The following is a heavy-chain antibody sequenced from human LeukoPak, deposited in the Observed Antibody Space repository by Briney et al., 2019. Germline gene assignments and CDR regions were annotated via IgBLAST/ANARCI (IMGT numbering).Heavy chain of an antibody. Sequence: GGSLRLSCAASGFTFSSYAMRWVRQAPGKGLQWVSSIISSSDNTYYADSVKGRFTISRDNSKNTLYLQVNSLRAEDTAVYYWVKGSRGCYDTWGQGTLVTVSS. CDR3: VKGSRGCYDT. J-gene: IGHJ5*02. CDR2: IISSSDNT. D-gene: IGHD3-22*01. CDR1: GFTFSSYA. V-gene: IGHV3-23*01.